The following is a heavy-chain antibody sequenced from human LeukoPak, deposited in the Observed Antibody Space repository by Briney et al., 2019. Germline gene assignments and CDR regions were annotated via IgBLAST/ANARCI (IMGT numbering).Heavy chain of an antibody. CDR1: GYTFTSYG. D-gene: IGHD6-6*01. V-gene: IGHV1-2*02. CDR3: ARETGARYYFDY. J-gene: IGHJ4*02. CDR2: INPNSGGT. Sequence: ASVKVSCKASGYTFTSYGISWVRQAPGQGLEWMGWINPNSGGTNYAQKFQGRVTMTRDTSISTAYMELSRLRSDDTAVYYCARETGARYYFDYWGQGTLVTVSS.